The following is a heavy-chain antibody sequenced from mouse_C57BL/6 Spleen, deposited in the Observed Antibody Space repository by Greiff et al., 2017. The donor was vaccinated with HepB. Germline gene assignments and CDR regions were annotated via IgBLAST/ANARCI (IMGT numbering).Heavy chain of an antibody. Sequence: EVQLVESGGDLVKPGGSLKLSCAASGFTFSSYGMSWVRQTPDKRLEWVATISSGGSYTYYPDSVKGRFTISRDNAKNTLYLQMSSLKSEDTAMYYCARAEDWFAYWGQGTLVTVSA. J-gene: IGHJ3*01. CDR2: ISSGGSYT. CDR3: ARAEDWFAY. V-gene: IGHV5-6*01. CDR1: GFTFSSYG.